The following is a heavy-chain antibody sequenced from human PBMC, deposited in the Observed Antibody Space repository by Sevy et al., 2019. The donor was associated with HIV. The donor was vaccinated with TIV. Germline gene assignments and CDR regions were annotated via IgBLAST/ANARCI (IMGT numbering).Heavy chain of an antibody. CDR3: ASSGGDFWSDHYYYYMDV. J-gene: IGHJ6*03. V-gene: IGHV1-69*13. Sequence: ASVKVSCKASGGTFSSYAISWARQAPGQGLEWMGGIIPIFGTANYAQKFQGRVTITADESTSTAYMELSSLRSEDTAVYYCASSGGDFWSDHYYYYMDVWGKGTTVTVSS. D-gene: IGHD3-3*01. CDR1: GGTFSSYA. CDR2: IIPIFGTA.